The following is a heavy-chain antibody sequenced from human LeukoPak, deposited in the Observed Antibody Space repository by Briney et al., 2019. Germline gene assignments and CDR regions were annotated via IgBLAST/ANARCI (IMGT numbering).Heavy chain of an antibody. CDR2: INSDGSIT. D-gene: IGHD6-6*01. CDR1: GFTFSSYA. Sequence: PGGSLRLSCAASGFTFSSYAMHWVRQVPGKGLVWVSRINSDGSITTYADSVKGRFTISRDNAKNTLYLQMNSLRAEDTAVYYCGASSSSNWFDPWGQGTLVTVSS. V-gene: IGHV3-74*01. CDR3: GASSSSNWFDP. J-gene: IGHJ5*02.